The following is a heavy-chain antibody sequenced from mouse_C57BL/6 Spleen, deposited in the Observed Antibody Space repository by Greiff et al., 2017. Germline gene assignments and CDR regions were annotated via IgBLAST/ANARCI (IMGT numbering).Heavy chain of an antibody. V-gene: IGHV1-18*01. J-gene: IGHJ4*01. D-gene: IGHD3-2*02. Sequence: VQLQQSGPELVKPGASVKIPCKASGYTFTDYNMDWVKQSHGKSLEWIGDINPNNGGTIYNQKFKGKATLTVDKSSSTAYMELRSLTSADTAVYYCARGGSAGYYYAMDYWGQGTSVTVSS. CDR3: ARGGSAGYYYAMDY. CDR1: GYTFTDYN. CDR2: INPNNGGT.